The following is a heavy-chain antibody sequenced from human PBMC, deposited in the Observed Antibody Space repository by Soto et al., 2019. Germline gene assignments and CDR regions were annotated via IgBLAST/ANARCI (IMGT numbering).Heavy chain of an antibody. J-gene: IGHJ4*02. CDR2: ISGSGGST. CDR3: AKDRGPPGAIFGVVIRYYFDY. D-gene: IGHD3-3*01. CDR1: GFTFSSYA. V-gene: IGHV3-23*01. Sequence: GGSLRLSCAASGFTFSSYAMSWVRQAPGKGLEWVSAISGSGGSTYYADSVKGRFTISRDNSKNTLYLQMNSLRAEDTAVYYCAKDRGPPGAIFGVVIRYYFDYWGQGTLVTVSS.